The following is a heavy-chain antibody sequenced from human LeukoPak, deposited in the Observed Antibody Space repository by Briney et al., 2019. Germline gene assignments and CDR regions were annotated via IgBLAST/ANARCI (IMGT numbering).Heavy chain of an antibody. CDR2: ISYGETEK. Sequence: GGSLRLSCEPPGFTFSNYGFHWVRQPPGKGLEWVAFISYGETEKQYADSVKGRFTISRDDSKNTLFLQMNSLTDEDTAIYYCAKVHGWGRQLGYYDYWGHGTRVTVSS. CDR3: AKVHGWGRQLGYYDY. V-gene: IGHV3-30*02. CDR1: GFTFSNYG. D-gene: IGHD2-15*01. J-gene: IGHJ4*01.